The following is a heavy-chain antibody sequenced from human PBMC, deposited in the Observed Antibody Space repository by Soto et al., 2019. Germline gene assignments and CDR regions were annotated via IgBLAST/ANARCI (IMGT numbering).Heavy chain of an antibody. D-gene: IGHD3-16*01. CDR2: INQDGSER. CDR3: VCGGNFFVY. CDR1: GFTFSTHW. J-gene: IGHJ4*02. V-gene: IGHV3-7*01. Sequence: PGGSLRLSCAASGFTFSTHWMTWVRQPPAKGLEWVANINQDGSERYYVDSVRGRFTISRDNAKNSLYLQMNSLRAEDTAVYYCVCGGNFFVYWGQGTLVTVSS.